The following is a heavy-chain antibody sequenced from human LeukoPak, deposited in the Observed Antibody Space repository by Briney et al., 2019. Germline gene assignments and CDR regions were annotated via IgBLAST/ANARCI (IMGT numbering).Heavy chain of an antibody. CDR3: ARQVDGDYGVNYYYMYV. CDR2: IYTSGST. V-gene: IGHV4-4*07. D-gene: IGHD4-17*01. CDR1: APSISSYY. Sequence: SETLSLTCTVSAPSISSYYWSWIRQPAGKGLEWVGRIYTSGSTNYNPSLKSPVTMSVDKSKTQSSLNLSSVTAADTALYYCARQVDGDYGVNYYYMYVWGKRTKVTVSS. J-gene: IGHJ6*03.